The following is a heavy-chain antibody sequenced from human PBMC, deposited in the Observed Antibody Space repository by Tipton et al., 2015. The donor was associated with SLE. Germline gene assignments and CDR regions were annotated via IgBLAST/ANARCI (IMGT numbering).Heavy chain of an antibody. V-gene: IGHV4-61*02. CDR3: ARRGGAYCGGDCLTDAFDI. D-gene: IGHD2-21*01. Sequence: TLSLTCTVSGGSISSSSYYWGWIRQPPGKGLEWIGRIYTSGSTNYNPSLKSRVTMSVDTSKNQFSLKLSSVTAADTAVYYCARRGGAYCGGDCLTDAFDIWGQGTMVTVSS. CDR1: GGSISSSSYY. J-gene: IGHJ3*02. CDR2: IYTSGST.